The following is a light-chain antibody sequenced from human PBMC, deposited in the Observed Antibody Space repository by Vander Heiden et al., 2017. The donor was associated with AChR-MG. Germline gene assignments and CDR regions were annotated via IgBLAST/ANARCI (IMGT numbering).Light chain of an antibody. Sequence: ELVLTQSPGTLSLSPGDRATLSCRASQSVRSGYLAWYQQKPGQAPRLLIYGASHRATGSADRFSGSGSGTDFTLTISRLEPEDFAVYYCQQYGTAPPYTFGQGTKLEIK. J-gene: IGKJ2*01. CDR2: GAS. V-gene: IGKV3-20*01. CDR1: QSVRSGY. CDR3: QQYGTAPPYT.